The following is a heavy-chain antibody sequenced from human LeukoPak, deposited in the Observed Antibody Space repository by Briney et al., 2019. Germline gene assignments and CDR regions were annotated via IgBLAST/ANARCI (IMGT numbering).Heavy chain of an antibody. D-gene: IGHD2-15*01. CDR2: IDWDDDK. CDR1: GFSLSTSGMC. V-gene: IGHV2-70*11. Sequence: SDPTLVNPTQTLTLTCTFSGFSLSTSGMCVSWIRQPPGKALEWLARIDWDDDKYYSTSLKTRLTISKDTSKNQVVLTMTNMDPVDTATYYCARIRRGFCSGGSCYEDAFDIWGQGTMVTVSS. CDR3: ARIRRGFCSGGSCYEDAFDI. J-gene: IGHJ3*02.